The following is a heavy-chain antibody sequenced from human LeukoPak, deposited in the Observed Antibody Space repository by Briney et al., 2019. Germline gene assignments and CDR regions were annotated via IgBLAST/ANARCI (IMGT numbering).Heavy chain of an antibody. CDR1: GDSISSGDYY. V-gene: IGHV4-61*02. CDR3: ARGPYSYDSSGAFDI. CDR2: ISSSGST. Sequence: PSQTLSLTCTVSGDSISSGDYYWSWIRQPAGTGLEWIGRISSSGSTNYSPSLKSRVTISVDTSKNQFSLKLSSVTAADTAVYFCARGPYSYDSSGAFDIWGQGTMVTVSS. J-gene: IGHJ3*02. D-gene: IGHD3-22*01.